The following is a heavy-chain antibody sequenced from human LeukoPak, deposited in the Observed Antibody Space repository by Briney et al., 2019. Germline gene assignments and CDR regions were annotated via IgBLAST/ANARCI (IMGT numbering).Heavy chain of an antibody. CDR3: ARDSSDVRSLIAH. CDR1: GFSFSNYA. J-gene: IGHJ1*01. V-gene: IGHV3-30*04. CDR2: ISYDGSNK. Sequence: GRSLRLSCAASGFSFSNYAMHWVRQAPGKGLEWVAVISYDGSNKYYADSVKGRFTISRDSSKNTLYLQMNSLRAEDTAVYYCARDSSDVRSLIAHWGQGTLVTVSS. D-gene: IGHD3-10*02.